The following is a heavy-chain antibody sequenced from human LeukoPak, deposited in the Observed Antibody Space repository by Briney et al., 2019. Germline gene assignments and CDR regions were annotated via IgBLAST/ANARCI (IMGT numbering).Heavy chain of an antibody. J-gene: IGHJ4*02. Sequence: SGPTLVNPTQTLTLTCTFSGFSLNTDRVGVGWVRQPPGNALEWLAVIHFNDVTHYTPSLLGRLTITKDTSNNQVVLRLTDVTPVDTATYYCARRLTFGPTFDWWGQGMLVTVSS. CDR2: IHFNDVT. CDR3: ARRLTFGPTFDW. V-gene: IGHV2-5*01. CDR1: GFSLNTDRVG. D-gene: IGHD1-26*01.